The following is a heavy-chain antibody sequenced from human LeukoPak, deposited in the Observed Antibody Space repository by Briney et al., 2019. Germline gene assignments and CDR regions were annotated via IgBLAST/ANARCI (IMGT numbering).Heavy chain of an antibody. CDR1: GGSISSSSYD. V-gene: IGHV4-39*01. CDR2: MYYSGST. D-gene: IGHD6-13*01. J-gene: IGHJ5*02. CDR3: ARHGAVAAAMHSVGVNWFDP. Sequence: SETLSLTCTVSGGSISSSSYDWGWLRQPPGKGLEWIGSMYYSGSTYYNPSLKSRVTISVDTSKNQFSLKLSSVTAADTAVYYCARHGAVAAAMHSVGVNWFDPWGQGTLVTVSS.